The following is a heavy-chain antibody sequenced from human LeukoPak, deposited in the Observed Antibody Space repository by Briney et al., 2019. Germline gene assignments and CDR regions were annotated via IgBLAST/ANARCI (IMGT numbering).Heavy chain of an antibody. Sequence: PGGSLRLSCAASGFTFSSYSMNWVRQAPGKGLEWVSSISSSSSYIYYADSVKGRFTISRDNAKNSLYLQMNSLRAEDTAVYYCARRHPFNWGRHFDYWGQGTLVTVSS. J-gene: IGHJ4*02. V-gene: IGHV3-21*01. CDR1: GFTFSSYS. CDR2: ISSSSSYI. CDR3: ARRHPFNWGRHFDY. D-gene: IGHD3-16*01.